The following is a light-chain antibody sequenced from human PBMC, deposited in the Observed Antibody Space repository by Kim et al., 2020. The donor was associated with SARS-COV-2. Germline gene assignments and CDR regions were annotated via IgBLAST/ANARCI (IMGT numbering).Light chain of an antibody. CDR2: KAS. CDR1: QSINSW. V-gene: IGKV1-5*03. Sequence: DIQMTQSPSTLPASVGDRVTITCRASQSINSWLAWYQQKPGKVPKLLISKASTLESGVPSRFSGSGSGTEFTLTISSLQPDDFATYYCQQYSTFSSLIFGGGTKVDIK. J-gene: IGKJ4*01. CDR3: QQYSTFSSLI.